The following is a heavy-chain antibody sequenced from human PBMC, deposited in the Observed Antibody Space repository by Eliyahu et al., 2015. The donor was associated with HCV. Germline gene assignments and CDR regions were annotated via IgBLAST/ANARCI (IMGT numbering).Heavy chain of an antibody. CDR3: ARDRFCSGGSCQSYYYYGMDV. V-gene: IGHV3-30-3*01. CDR1: GFTFSNYP. D-gene: IGHD2-15*01. CDR2: IXXDGSHQ. Sequence: QAQLVESGGGVVQPGRSLRLSCAASGFTFSNYPMQWVRQAPGKGLEWVAXIXXDGSHQYYADSVKGPFTISRDNSKSTLYLQMNSLRDEDTAVYYCARDRFCSGGSCQSYYYYGMDVWGQGTTVTVSS. J-gene: IGHJ6*02.